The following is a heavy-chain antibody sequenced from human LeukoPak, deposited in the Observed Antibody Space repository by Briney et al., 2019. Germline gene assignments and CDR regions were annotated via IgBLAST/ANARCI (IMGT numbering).Heavy chain of an antibody. CDR2: ISGSGGST. CDR1: GFTFSNSA. Sequence: PGGSLRLSCAASGFTFSNSAMNWVRQAPGKGLDWLSVISGSGGSTYYADSVKGRFTISRDNSKNTLYLQMNSLRADDTAVYYCAKKARGSGSYSPFDPWGQGTLVTVSS. J-gene: IGHJ5*02. D-gene: IGHD3-10*01. CDR3: AKKARGSGSYSPFDP. V-gene: IGHV3-23*01.